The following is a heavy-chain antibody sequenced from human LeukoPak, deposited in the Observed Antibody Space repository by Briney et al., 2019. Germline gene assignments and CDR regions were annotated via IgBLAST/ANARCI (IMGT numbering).Heavy chain of an antibody. Sequence: PGGSLRLSCAGSGFTFSDYYMHWVRQAPGKGLVWVSRVDHGGSGTVYADSVKGRFTISRNNAKNTLYLQMNSLRAEDTAVYYCVREVSGDPWHNWFDPWGQGTLVTVSS. CDR3: VREVSGDPWHNWFDP. V-gene: IGHV3-74*03. CDR1: GFTFSDYY. J-gene: IGHJ5*02. D-gene: IGHD4-17*01. CDR2: VDHGGSGT.